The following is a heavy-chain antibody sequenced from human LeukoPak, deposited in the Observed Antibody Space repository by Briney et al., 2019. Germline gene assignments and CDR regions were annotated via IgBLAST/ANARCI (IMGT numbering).Heavy chain of an antibody. CDR1: DDSITMYY. J-gene: IGHJ6*03. Sequence: PSETLSLTCTVSDDSITMYYWTWIRQPPGKGLELIVYVDHTGSTKFNPSLNGRVSISRDTSNNFFSLRLRSVTAADTAVYFCARGRVSSSTWYSTYYYFFYMDFWGKGTTVTVSS. CDR3: ARGRVSSSTWYSTYYYFFYMDF. CDR2: VDHTGST. D-gene: IGHD4-11*01. V-gene: IGHV4-59*01.